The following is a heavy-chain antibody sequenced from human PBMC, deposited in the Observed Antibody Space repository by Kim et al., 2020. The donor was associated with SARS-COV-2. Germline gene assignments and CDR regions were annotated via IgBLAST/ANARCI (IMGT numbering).Heavy chain of an antibody. CDR2: ISWNSGTI. Sequence: GGSLRLSCVASGFKFDDHAMHWVRQAPGKGLEWVSGISWNSGTIGYADSVKVRFTISRDNAKNSVYLQMNSLRAEDTALYYCAKDIGQDPDYWGQGTLVTVSS. J-gene: IGHJ4*02. CDR3: AKDIGQDPDY. CDR1: GFKFDDHA. D-gene: IGHD3-16*01. V-gene: IGHV3-9*01.